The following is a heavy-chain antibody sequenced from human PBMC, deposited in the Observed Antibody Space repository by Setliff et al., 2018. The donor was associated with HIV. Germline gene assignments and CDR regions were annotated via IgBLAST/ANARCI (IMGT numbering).Heavy chain of an antibody. D-gene: IGHD6-13*01. CDR2: IYSDDYT. Sequence: GSLRLSCAASGFNVNNKYMSWVRQAPGKGLEWVSIIYSDDYTKYADSLKGRFTISRDTSKNTLYLQMNSLRAEDTGVYYCATQTGFYNSHWYDYWGQGTMVTVSS. J-gene: IGHJ4*02. CDR1: GFNVNNKY. CDR3: ATQTGFYNSHWYDY. V-gene: IGHV3-66*01.